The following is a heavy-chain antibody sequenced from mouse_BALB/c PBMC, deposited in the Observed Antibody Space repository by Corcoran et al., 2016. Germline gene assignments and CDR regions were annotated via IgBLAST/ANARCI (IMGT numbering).Heavy chain of an antibody. V-gene: IGHV9-1*02. J-gene: IGHJ4*01. D-gene: IGHD2-14*01. CDR2: INTYTGEP. CDR1: GYTFTNYG. Sequence: QIQLVQSGPELKKPGETVKISCKASGYTFTNYGMNWVKKAPGKGLKWMGWINTYTGEPTYADDFKGRFAFSLETSASTAYLQINNLKNEDMATYFCARNYRYAMDYWGQGTSVTVSS. CDR3: ARNYRYAMDY.